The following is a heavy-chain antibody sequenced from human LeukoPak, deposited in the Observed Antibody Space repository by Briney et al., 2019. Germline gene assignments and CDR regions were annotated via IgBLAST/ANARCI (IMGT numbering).Heavy chain of an antibody. CDR2: IYYSGST. Sequence: SETLSLTCTVSGGSISSGGYYWSWIRQHPGKGLEWIGYIYYSGSTYYNPSLKSRVTISVDTSKNRFSLKLSSVTAADTAVYYCARDCGGDCYLDYWGQGTLVTVSS. D-gene: IGHD2-21*02. V-gene: IGHV4-31*03. CDR1: GGSISSGGYY. J-gene: IGHJ4*02. CDR3: ARDCGGDCYLDY.